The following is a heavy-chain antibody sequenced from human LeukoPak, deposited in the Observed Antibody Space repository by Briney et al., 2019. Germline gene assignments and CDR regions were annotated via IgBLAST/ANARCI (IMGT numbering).Heavy chain of an antibody. V-gene: IGHV4-34*01. J-gene: IGHJ4*02. CDR3: ARYSSSSSVYY. Sequence: ETLSLTCAVYGGSFSGYYWSWIRQPPGKGLEWIGEINHSGSTNYNPSLKSRVTISVDTSKNQFSLKLSSVTAADTAVYYCARYSSSSSVYYWGQGTLVTVSS. CDR2: INHSGST. CDR1: GGSFSGYY. D-gene: IGHD6-6*01.